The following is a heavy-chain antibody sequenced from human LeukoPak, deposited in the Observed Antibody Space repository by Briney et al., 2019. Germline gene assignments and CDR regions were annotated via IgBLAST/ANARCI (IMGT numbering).Heavy chain of an antibody. Sequence: RTSETLSLTCSVSGGSISSSFYWGWIRQSPGEGLEWIGSIYYGGSTYYNPSLKSRVTISVDTSRNQFSLRLNYVTVADTAVYHCARQGQSGSYTAEFFEHWGQGTLVTVSS. CDR3: ARQGQSGSYTAEFFEH. D-gene: IGHD1-26*01. J-gene: IGHJ1*01. V-gene: IGHV4-39*01. CDR1: GGSISSSFY. CDR2: IYYGGST.